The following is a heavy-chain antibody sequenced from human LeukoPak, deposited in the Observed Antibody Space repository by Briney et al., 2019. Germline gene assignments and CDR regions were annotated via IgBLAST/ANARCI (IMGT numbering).Heavy chain of an antibody. D-gene: IGHD6-19*01. CDR3: AKGGYSSGPEPWYFDL. Sequence: GGSLRLSCAASGFTFSSFAMSWVRQAPGKGLESVSLLSGAGGSAYYADSVKGRFTISRDNSKNTLYLQMNSLRAEDTAVYYCAKGGYSSGPEPWYFDLWGRGTLVTVSS. CDR1: GFTFSSFA. J-gene: IGHJ2*01. V-gene: IGHV3-23*01. CDR2: LSGAGGSA.